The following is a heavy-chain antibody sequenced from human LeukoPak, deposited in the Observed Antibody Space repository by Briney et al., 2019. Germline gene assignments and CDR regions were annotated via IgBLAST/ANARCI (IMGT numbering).Heavy chain of an antibody. Sequence: TSQTLSLTCAVYGGSFSGYYWSWVRQPPGQGLEGLGEINHSGSTNDNPSLKSRLTISVDTSKNQFSLKLSSVTAADTAVYYCARACGSGHKRPTAILNWFDPWGQGTLVTVSS. D-gene: IGHD3-10*01. J-gene: IGHJ5*02. CDR3: ARACGSGHKRPTAILNWFDP. V-gene: IGHV4-34*01. CDR1: GGSFSGYY. CDR2: INHSGST.